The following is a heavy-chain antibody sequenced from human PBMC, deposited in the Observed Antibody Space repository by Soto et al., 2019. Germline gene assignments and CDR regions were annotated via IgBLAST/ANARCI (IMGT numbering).Heavy chain of an antibody. V-gene: IGHV1-69*12. J-gene: IGHJ2*01. Sequence: QVQLVQSGAEVKKPGSSVKVSCKASGGTFSSYAISWVRQAPGQGLEWMGGIIPIFGTANYAQKFQGRVTITADEPTSPAYMELSSLRSEDTAVYCCAGAGDPATVSLRWYFDLWGRGTLVTVSS. D-gene: IGHD5-18*01. CDR1: GGTFSSYA. CDR3: AGAGDPATVSLRWYFDL. CDR2: IIPIFGTA.